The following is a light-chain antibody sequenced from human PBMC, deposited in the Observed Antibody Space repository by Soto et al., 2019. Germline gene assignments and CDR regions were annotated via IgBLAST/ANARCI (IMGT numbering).Light chain of an antibody. CDR1: QSVSSN. Sequence: EIVMTQSPATLSVSPGEGATLSCRASQSVSSNLAWYQQKPGQAPRLLISGASARVTGIPARFSGSGSGTDFTLTVSSLQSEEFAIYYCQQYHDWPLTFGGGTTVEIK. J-gene: IGKJ4*01. V-gene: IGKV3-15*01. CDR3: QQYHDWPLT. CDR2: GAS.